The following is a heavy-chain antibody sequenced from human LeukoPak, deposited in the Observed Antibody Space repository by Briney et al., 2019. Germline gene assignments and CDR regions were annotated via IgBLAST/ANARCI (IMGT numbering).Heavy chain of an antibody. CDR3: ARGSSSWYEVVWTPDY. CDR2: ISSSGSTI. CDR1: GFTFSDYY. Sequence: PGGSLRLSCAASGFTFSDYYMSWIRQAPGKGLEWVSYISSSGSTIYYADSVKGRFTISRDNAKSSLYLQMNSLRAEDTAVYYCARGSSSWYEVVWTPDYWGQGTLVTVSS. V-gene: IGHV3-11*01. D-gene: IGHD6-13*01. J-gene: IGHJ4*02.